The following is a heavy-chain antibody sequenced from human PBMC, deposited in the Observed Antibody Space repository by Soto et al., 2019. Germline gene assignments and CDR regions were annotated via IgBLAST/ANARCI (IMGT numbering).Heavy chain of an antibody. V-gene: IGHV3-30-3*01. CDR1: GFTFSSYA. J-gene: IGHJ4*02. Sequence: GALRLSCAASGFTFSSYAMHWVRQAPGKGLEWVAVISYDGSNKYYADSVRGRFTISRDNSKNTLYLQMNSLRAEDTAVYYCDSSGRRFDYWGQGT. CDR3: DSSGRRFDY. D-gene: IGHD3-22*01. CDR2: ISYDGSNK.